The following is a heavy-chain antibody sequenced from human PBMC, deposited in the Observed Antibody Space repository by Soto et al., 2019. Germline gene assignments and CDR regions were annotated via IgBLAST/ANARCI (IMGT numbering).Heavy chain of an antibody. CDR1: GGSISSGGYY. CDR3: ARGSTIFGELPD. D-gene: IGHD3-3*01. Sequence: QVQLQESGPGLVKPSQTLSLTCTVSGGSISSGGYYWSWIRQHPGKGLEWIGYIYYSGSTYYNLSLKSRVTISVDTSKNQFSLKLSSVTAADTAVYYCARGSTIFGELPDWGQGTLVTVSS. V-gene: IGHV4-31*03. J-gene: IGHJ4*02. CDR2: IYYSGST.